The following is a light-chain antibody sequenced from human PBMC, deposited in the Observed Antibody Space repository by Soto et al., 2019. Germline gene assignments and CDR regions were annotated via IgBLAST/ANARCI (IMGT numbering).Light chain of an antibody. CDR3: QQRLNWPPLT. V-gene: IGKV3-11*01. Sequence: EIVLTQSPATLSLSPGERATLSCRASQSVSSYLAWYQQKPGQAPRLLIYDASNRATGIPARFSGSGSGTDFTLPISSLEPEDSAIYYCQQRLNWPPLTFGGGTKVEIK. CDR2: DAS. J-gene: IGKJ4*01. CDR1: QSVSSY.